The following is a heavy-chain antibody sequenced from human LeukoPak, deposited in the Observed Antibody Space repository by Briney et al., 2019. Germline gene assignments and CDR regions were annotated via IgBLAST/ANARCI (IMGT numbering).Heavy chain of an antibody. D-gene: IGHD2-2*01. Sequence: PSETLSLTCAVSGYSISSGYYGGWIRLPPGKGREWIGTINHSGSTYYNPSRKSRVTITVATSKNQFSLQLSSVTAADTAVYYCARHRRIVVVPAAGGLWFDPWGQGTLVTVSS. V-gene: IGHV4-38-2*01. CDR2: INHSGST. CDR3: ARHRRIVVVPAAGGLWFDP. CDR1: GYSISSGYY. J-gene: IGHJ5*02.